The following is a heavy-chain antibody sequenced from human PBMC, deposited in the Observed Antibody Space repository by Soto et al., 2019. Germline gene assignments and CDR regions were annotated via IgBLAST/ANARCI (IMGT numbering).Heavy chain of an antibody. V-gene: IGHV1-69*01. CDR2: IIPIFGTA. J-gene: IGHJ4*02. D-gene: IGHD2-2*02. CDR3: AREGNCGSTSCYTYY. Sequence: QVQLVQSGAEVKKPGSSVKVSCKASGGTYSSYAISWVRQAPGQGLEWMGGIIPIFGTANYAQKFQGRVTITADESTSTAYMELSSLRSEDTAVYYCAREGNCGSTSCYTYYWGQGTLVTVSS. CDR1: GGTYSSYA.